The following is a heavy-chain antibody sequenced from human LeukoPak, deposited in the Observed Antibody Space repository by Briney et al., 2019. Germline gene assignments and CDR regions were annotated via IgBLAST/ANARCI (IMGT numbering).Heavy chain of an antibody. V-gene: IGHV3-21*01. CDR2: ISSSSSYI. D-gene: IGHD6-13*01. CDR1: GFTFSSYS. J-gene: IGHJ4*02. CDR3: ARAPGGSSLYDY. Sequence: GPLRLSCAASGFTFSSYSMNWVRQAPGKGLEWVSSISSSSSYIYYADSVKGRFTISRDNAKNSLYLQMNSLRAEDTAVYYCARAPGGSSLYDYWGQGTLVTVSS.